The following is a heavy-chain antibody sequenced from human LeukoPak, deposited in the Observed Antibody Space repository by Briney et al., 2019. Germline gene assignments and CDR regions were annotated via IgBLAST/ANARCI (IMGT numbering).Heavy chain of an antibody. D-gene: IGHD3-9*01. V-gene: IGHV4-59*01. CDR3: ARTDYDILTGYSSGLDY. J-gene: IGHJ4*02. Sequence: SETLSLTCTVSGGSISSYYWSWIRQPPGRGLEWIGYSYYSGSTNYNPSLKSRVTISVDTSKNQFSLKLSSVTAADTAVYYCARTDYDILTGYSSGLDYWGQGTLVTVSS. CDR2: SYYSGST. CDR1: GGSISSYY.